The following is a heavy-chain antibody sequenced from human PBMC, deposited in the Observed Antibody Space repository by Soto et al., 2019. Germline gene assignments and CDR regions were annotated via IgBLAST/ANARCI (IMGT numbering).Heavy chain of an antibody. CDR2: IYYSGST. V-gene: IGHV4-31*03. D-gene: IGHD2-21*01. J-gene: IGHJ4*02. CDR3: ARDISRVFDY. CDR1: GGSISSGGYY. Sequence: PSETLSLTCTVSGGSISSGGYYWSWIRQHPGKGLEWIGYIYYSGSTYYNPSLKSRVTISVDTSKNQFSLKLSSVTAADTAVYYCARDISRVFDYWGQGTQVTVSS.